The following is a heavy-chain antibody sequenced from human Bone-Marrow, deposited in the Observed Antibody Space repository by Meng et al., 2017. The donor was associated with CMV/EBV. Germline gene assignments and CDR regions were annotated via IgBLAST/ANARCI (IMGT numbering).Heavy chain of an antibody. CDR2: ISSSSYI. V-gene: IGHV3-21*01. CDR1: GFTFSSYA. CDR3: ARDSNHNYYYYYGMDV. Sequence: GGSLRLSCAASGFTFSSYAMSWVRQAPGKGLEWVSSISSSSYIYYADSVKGRFTISRDNAKNSLYLQMNSLRAEDTAVYYCARDSNHNYYYYYGMDVWGQGTTVTVSS. D-gene: IGHD4-11*01. J-gene: IGHJ6*02.